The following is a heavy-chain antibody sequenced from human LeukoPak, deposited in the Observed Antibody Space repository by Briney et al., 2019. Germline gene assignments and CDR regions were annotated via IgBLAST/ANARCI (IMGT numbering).Heavy chain of an antibody. D-gene: IGHD6-13*01. CDR1: GGSFSGYY. V-gene: IGHV4-34*01. J-gene: IGHJ4*02. CDR2: INHSGST. Sequence: PSETLSLTCAVYGGSFSGYYWSWIRQPPGKGLEWIGEINHSGSTNYNASLKSRVTISVDTSKNQFSLKLSSVTAADTAVYYCARGGGSSWYARYDYWGQGTLVTVSS. CDR3: ARGGGSSWYARYDY.